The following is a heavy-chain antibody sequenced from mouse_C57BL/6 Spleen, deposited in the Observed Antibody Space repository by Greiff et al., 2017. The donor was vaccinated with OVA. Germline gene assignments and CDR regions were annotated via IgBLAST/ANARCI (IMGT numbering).Heavy chain of an antibody. J-gene: IGHJ4*01. CDR2: INPNNGGT. Sequence: EVHLVESGPELVKPGASVKIPCKASGYTFTDYNMDWVKQSPGQSLAWIGDINPNNGGTIYNQKFKGKATLTVDKSSSTAYMELRSLTSEDTAVDYCARFGSSGGAMDYWGQGTSVTVSS. CDR1: GYTFTDYN. D-gene: IGHD1-1*01. CDR3: ARFGSSGGAMDY. V-gene: IGHV1-18*01.